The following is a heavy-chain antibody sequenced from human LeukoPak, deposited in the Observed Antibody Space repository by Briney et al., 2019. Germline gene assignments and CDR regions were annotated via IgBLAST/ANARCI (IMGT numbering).Heavy chain of an antibody. V-gene: IGHV3-48*01. CDR2: ISKNLATV. Sequence: GGSLRLSCAASGFTFSSYSFNWVRQAPGKGLEWVSYISKNLATVYYADSVKGRFTISRDNAKNSLYLQMNSLRAEDTAVYYCARDGGSSYEIDYWGQGTVVTVSS. D-gene: IGHD5-18*01. CDR1: GFTFSSYS. J-gene: IGHJ4*02. CDR3: ARDGGSSYEIDY.